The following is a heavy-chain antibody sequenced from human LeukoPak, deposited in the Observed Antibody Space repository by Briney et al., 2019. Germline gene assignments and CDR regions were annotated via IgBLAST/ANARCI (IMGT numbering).Heavy chain of an antibody. D-gene: IGHD4-23*01. V-gene: IGHV3-23*05. CDR2: VSSSGSDT. J-gene: IGHJ4*02. Sequence: PGGSLRLSCAASGFTFSSYAMGWVRQLPGKGLEWVSSVSSSGSDTYYTSSVKGRFTISRDNSKNTLYLQVNSLRVEDTAVYYCARRVLGAVGYFDYWGQGALVTVSS. CDR3: ARRVLGAVGYFDY. CDR1: GFTFSSYA.